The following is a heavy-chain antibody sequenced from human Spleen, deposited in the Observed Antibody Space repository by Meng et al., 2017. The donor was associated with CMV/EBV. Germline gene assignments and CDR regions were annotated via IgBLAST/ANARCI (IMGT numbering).Heavy chain of an antibody. CDR1: GFTFSSYA. D-gene: IGHD6-6*01. J-gene: IGHJ4*02. V-gene: IGHV3-23*01. Sequence: GGSLRLSCAASGFTFSSYAMSWVRQAPGKGLEWVSAISGSGGSTYYADSVKGRFTISRDNSKNTLYLQMNSLRAEDTAVYYCAKRAGRGGSSSSYLEYYFDYWGQGTLVTVSS. CDR2: ISGSGGST. CDR3: AKRAGRGGSSSSYLEYYFDY.